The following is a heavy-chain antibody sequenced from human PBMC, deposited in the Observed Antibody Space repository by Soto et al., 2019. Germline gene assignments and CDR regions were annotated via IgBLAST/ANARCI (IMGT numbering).Heavy chain of an antibody. CDR3: AREWARVLDS. Sequence: QVQLVESGGGLVKPGGSLRLSCAASGFTFSDYYMSWIRQAPGKGLEWLSYISISGGTIYYADSVKGRFSISRDNAKNSLYLQLSSLQADATAVYFCAREWARVLDSWGQGTLVTVSS. J-gene: IGHJ4*02. V-gene: IGHV3-11*01. CDR1: GFTFSDYY. CDR2: ISISGGTI. D-gene: IGHD1-26*01.